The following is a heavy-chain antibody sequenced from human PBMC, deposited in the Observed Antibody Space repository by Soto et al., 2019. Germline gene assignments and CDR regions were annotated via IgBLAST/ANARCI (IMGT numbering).Heavy chain of an antibody. J-gene: IGHJ4*02. CDR2: ISRSGGTT. CDR3: AKVPGSGWLLDY. D-gene: IGHD6-19*01. V-gene: IGHV3-23*01. CDR1: GFTFSSFA. Sequence: GGSLRLSCAASGFTFSSFAMSWVRQAPGKGLEWVSGISRSGGTTYYADSVKGRFTISRDNSKHTLYLQVNSLRAEDTAVYYCAKVPGSGWLLDYWGQGTLVTVSS.